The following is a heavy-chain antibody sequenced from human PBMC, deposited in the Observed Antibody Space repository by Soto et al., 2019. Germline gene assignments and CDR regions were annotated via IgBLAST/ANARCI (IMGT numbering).Heavy chain of an antibody. D-gene: IGHD1-1*01. Sequence: SLGLSCAASVFTFSSYGMHLVRQAPGKGLEWVAVISYDGINKYYADSVKGRFTISRDNSKNTLYLQMNSLRAEDTAVYYCARETTSYGMDVWGQGTTVTVSS. CDR2: ISYDGINK. V-gene: IGHV3-30*03. CDR1: VFTFSSYG. J-gene: IGHJ6*02. CDR3: ARETTSYGMDV.